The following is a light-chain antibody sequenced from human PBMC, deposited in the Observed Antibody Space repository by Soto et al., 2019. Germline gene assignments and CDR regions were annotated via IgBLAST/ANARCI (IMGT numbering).Light chain of an antibody. Sequence: QSVLTQPASVSGSPGQSITISCTGTSSDIGGYKYVSWYQQHPGKAPKLIIYEVTNRPSGVSDRFSGSKSGNTASLTISGLQAEDEADYYCSSYTIYSTLLLFGGGNKLTVL. CDR1: SSDIGGYKY. V-gene: IGLV2-14*01. J-gene: IGLJ2*01. CDR3: SSYTIYSTLLL. CDR2: EVT.